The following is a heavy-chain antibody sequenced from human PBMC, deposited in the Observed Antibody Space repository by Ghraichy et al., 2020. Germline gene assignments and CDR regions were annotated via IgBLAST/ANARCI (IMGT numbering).Heavy chain of an antibody. CDR1: GFSFSDSA. CDR3: TRFDISTWEPF. J-gene: IGHJ4*02. Sequence: GGSLRLSCAASGFSFSDSAMHWVRQASGKGLEWVGRMRSKVNSYATEYAASVKGRFTISRDDSKNTAYLQMNSLRIEDTAIYYCTRFDISTWEPFWGQGTLVTVST. V-gene: IGHV3-73*01. CDR2: MRSKVNSYAT. D-gene: IGHD1-14*01.